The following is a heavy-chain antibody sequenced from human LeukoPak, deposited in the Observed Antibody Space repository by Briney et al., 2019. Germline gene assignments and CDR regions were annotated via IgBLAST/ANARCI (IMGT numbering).Heavy chain of an antibody. CDR3: ARGYYYDSSGYTPLDAFDI. Sequence: SETLSLTCAVYGGSFSGYYWSWIRQPPGKGLEWIGEINHSGSTNYNPSLKSRVTISVDTSKNQFSLKLSSVTAADTAVYYCARGYYYDSSGYTPLDAFDIWGQGTMVTVSS. CDR2: INHSGST. CDR1: GGSFSGYY. J-gene: IGHJ3*02. D-gene: IGHD3-22*01. V-gene: IGHV4-34*01.